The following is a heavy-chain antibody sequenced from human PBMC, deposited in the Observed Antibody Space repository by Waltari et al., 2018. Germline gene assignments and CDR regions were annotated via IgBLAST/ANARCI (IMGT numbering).Heavy chain of an antibody. CDR2: ISYDGSNK. V-gene: IGHV3-30*01. CDR3: ARDAVAGRKDFDY. J-gene: IGHJ4*02. CDR1: GFTFSSYA. Sequence: QVQLVESGGGVVQPGRSLRLSCAASGFTFSSYAMHWVRQAPGKGLEWVAVISYDGSNKYYAYSVKGRFTISRDNSKNTLYLQMNSLRAEYTAVYYCARDAVAGRKDFDYWGQGTLVTVSS. D-gene: IGHD6-19*01.